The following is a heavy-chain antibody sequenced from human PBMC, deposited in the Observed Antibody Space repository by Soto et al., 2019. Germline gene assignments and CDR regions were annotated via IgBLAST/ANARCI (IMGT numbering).Heavy chain of an antibody. J-gene: IGHJ4*02. CDR2: ISAYNGNT. Sequence: ASVKVSCKASGYTFTSYGISWVRQAPGQGLEWMGWISAYNGNTNYAQKLQGRVTMTTDTSTSTAYMELRSLRSGDTAVYYCARVLAVAGPIRIFDYWGQGTLVTVSS. CDR1: GYTFTSYG. CDR3: ARVLAVAGPIRIFDY. D-gene: IGHD6-19*01. V-gene: IGHV1-18*01.